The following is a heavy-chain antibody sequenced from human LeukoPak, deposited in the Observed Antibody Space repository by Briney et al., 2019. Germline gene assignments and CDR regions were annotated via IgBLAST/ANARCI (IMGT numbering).Heavy chain of an antibody. Sequence: PGGSLRLSCAASGFTFSGYGMHWVRQAPGKGLEWVAFIRYEGSNKYYVDSVKGGFTISRDNSKNTLYMQMNRLRAEDTAVYHCATGSRSGCYGRLDYWGQGTPVTVSP. D-gene: IGHD6-19*01. CDR2: IRYEGSNK. J-gene: IGHJ4*02. CDR3: ATGSRSGCYGRLDY. CDR1: GFTFSGYG. V-gene: IGHV3-30*02.